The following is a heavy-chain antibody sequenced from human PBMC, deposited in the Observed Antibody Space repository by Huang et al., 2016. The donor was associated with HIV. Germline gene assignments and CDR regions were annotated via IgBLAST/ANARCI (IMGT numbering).Heavy chain of an antibody. CDR2: IRGSNGNT. J-gene: IGHJ3*02. V-gene: IGHV1-18*01. CDR1: DYTFNTYG. CDR3: ARQGCGRSDAFDI. Sequence: VQLVQSESEAQTPGASVKVSCKASDYTFNTYGINWVRQAPGQGLEWMGWIRGSNGNTKYAQKVQHRLTLTTDTSTTTADIGLRTLLSGDTAVYYCARQGCGRSDAFDIWGQGTMVSVSS.